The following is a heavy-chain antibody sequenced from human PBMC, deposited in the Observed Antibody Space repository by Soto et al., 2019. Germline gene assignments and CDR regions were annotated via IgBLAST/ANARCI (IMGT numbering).Heavy chain of an antibody. Sequence: QVQLVQSGAEVKKPGSSVKVSCKASGGTFSSYAISWVRQAPGQGLEWMGGIIPIFGTANYAQKFQGRVTITADESTSTAYMELSSLRSDDTAVYYCAKVAEVDYYYGMDVWGQGTTVTVSS. CDR1: GGTFSSYA. CDR3: AKVAEVDYYYGMDV. D-gene: IGHD6-19*01. J-gene: IGHJ6*02. CDR2: IIPIFGTA. V-gene: IGHV1-69*12.